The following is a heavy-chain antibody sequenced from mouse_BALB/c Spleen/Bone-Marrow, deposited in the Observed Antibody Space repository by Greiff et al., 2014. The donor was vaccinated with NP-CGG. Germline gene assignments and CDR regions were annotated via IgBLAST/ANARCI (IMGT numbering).Heavy chain of an antibody. V-gene: IGHV1-87*01. D-gene: IGHD2-1*01. CDR1: GYTFTSYW. CDR3: ARDDDGNHEYFDV. CDR2: FYPGDGVT. Sequence: QVQLQQSGAELARPGASVKLSCKASGYTFTSYWMQWLKQRPGQGLEWIGAFYPGDGVTRYSQKFKGKATWTADKSSSTAYMQHSSLASEDSAVYYCARDDDGNHEYFDVWGAGTAVTVST. J-gene: IGHJ1*01.